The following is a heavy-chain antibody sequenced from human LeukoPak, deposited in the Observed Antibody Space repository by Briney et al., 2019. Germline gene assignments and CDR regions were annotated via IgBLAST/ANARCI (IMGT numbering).Heavy chain of an antibody. CDR1: GFTVSSNY. J-gene: IGHJ4*02. CDR3: ARYDGGSGPFDY. CDR2: LYNGGNT. D-gene: IGHD3-10*01. V-gene: IGHV3-53*01. Sequence: GGSLRLSCAVSGFTVSSNYMSWVRQAPGKGLEWVSVLYNGGNTYYADSVRGRFTVPRDNSKNTLYLQMNSLRAEDTAVYYCARYDGGSGPFDYWGQGTLVTVSS.